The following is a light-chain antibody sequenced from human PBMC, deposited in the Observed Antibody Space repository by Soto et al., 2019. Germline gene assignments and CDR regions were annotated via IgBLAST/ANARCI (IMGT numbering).Light chain of an antibody. CDR2: WAS. CDR1: QSLLYSSNNKNY. CDR3: QKYYYTPYT. Sequence: DIVMTQSPDSLPVSLGERATINCKSSQSLLYSSNNKNYLAWYQQKPGQPPKLLIFWASTRESGVPDRFSGSASVTDFTLTLSRLQAENVALYFCQKYYYTPYTFGQGTKLEIK. J-gene: IGKJ2*01. V-gene: IGKV4-1*01.